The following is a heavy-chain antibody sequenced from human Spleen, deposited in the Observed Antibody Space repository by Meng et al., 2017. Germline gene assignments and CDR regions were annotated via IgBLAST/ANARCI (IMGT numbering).Heavy chain of an antibody. CDR1: GGFFSDYY. CDR3: ARGPTTMAHDFDY. J-gene: IGHJ4*02. CDR2: INHSGST. Sequence: QVQLQQWGAGLLKPSETLSLTCVVSGGFFSDYYWSWLRQPPGKGLEWIGEINHSGSTNYNPSLESRATISVDTSQNNLSLKLSSVTAADSAVYYCARGPTTMAHDFDYWGQGTLVTVSS. V-gene: IGHV4-34*01. D-gene: IGHD4-11*01.